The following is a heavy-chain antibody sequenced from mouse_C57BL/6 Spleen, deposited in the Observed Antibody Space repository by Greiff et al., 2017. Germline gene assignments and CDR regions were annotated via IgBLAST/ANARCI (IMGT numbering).Heavy chain of an antibody. V-gene: IGHV1-69*01. CDR1: GYTFTSYW. D-gene: IGHD1-1*02. CDR2: IDPSDSYT. CDR3: ASGGGKDFDY. Sequence: VQLQQPGAELVMPGASVKLSCKASGYTFTSYWMHWVKQRPGQGLEWIGEIDPSDSYTNYNQKFKGKSTLTVDKSSSTAYMQLSSLTSEDSAVYYCASGGGKDFDYWGQGTTLTVSS. J-gene: IGHJ2*01.